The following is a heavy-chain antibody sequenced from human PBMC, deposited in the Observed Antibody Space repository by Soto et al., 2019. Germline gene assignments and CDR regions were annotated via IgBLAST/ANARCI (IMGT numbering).Heavy chain of an antibody. Sequence: PSETLSLTYTVSGGSISRYYWSWIRQPPGKGLEWIGHIYYSGSTNYNPSLKSRVTISVDTSKNQFSLKLSSVTAADTAVYYCAKDRSSYYLVPPLDPWGQRSLV. CDR2: IYYSGST. CDR3: AKDRSSYYLVPPLDP. V-gene: IGHV4-59*12. CDR1: GGSISRYY. J-gene: IGHJ5*02. D-gene: IGHD1-26*01.